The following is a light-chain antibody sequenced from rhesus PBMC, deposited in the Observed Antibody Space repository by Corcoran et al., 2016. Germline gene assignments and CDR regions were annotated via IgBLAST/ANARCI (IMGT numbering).Light chain of an antibody. CDR3: MQGIQLPYS. CDR2: EVS. Sequence: DIVMTQTPLSLPVTPGEPASISCRSSQSLLHSGGKTYLYWYLQKPGQSPQLLTYEVSNRASGVPDRFSGSGAGTGFTLKVSRVETEDVGVYYCMQGIQLPYSFGQGTKVEIK. CDR1: QSLLHSGGKTY. V-gene: IGKV2-104*02. J-gene: IGKJ2*01.